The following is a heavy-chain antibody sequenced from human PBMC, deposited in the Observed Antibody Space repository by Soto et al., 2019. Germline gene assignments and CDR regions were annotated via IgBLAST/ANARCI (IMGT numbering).Heavy chain of an antibody. CDR1: GGSMISYY. Sequence: PSETLSLTCTVSGGSMISYYWSWIRQPPGRGLEWIGFIYYAGSTKYNPSLNSRVTISVDTSKNQFSLKLSSVTAADTAVYYCASTAHSSGWYSGGFDYWGQGTLVTVS. D-gene: IGHD6-19*01. CDR2: IYYAGST. J-gene: IGHJ4*02. V-gene: IGHV4-59*01. CDR3: ASTAHSSGWYSGGFDY.